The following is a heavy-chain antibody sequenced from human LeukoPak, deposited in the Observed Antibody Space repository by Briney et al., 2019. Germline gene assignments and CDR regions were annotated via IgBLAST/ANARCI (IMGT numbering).Heavy chain of an antibody. D-gene: IGHD2-15*01. CDR1: GFTFDDYA. V-gene: IGHV3-9*03. CDR2: ISWNSGSI. J-gene: IGHJ4*02. Sequence: GGSLRLSCAASGFTFDDYAMHWVRQAPGKGLEWVSGISWNSGSIGYADSVKGRFTISRDNAKNSLYLQMNSLRAEDMALYYCAKGAVVVVAATYFDYWGQGTLVTVSS. CDR3: AKGAVVVVAATYFDY.